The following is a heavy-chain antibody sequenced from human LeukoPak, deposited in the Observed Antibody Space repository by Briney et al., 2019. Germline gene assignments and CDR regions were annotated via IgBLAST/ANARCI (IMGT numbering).Heavy chain of an antibody. Sequence: PSVTLSLTCAVSGGSISSSNWWSWVRQPPGKGLEWIGEIYHSGNPNYNPSLNGRVTMSLDKSSNQLSLHLTSVTAADTATYFCSRESGPFSPFGYWGQGTLVIVSS. CDR3: SRESGPFSPFGY. CDR1: GGSISSSNW. D-gene: IGHD1-26*01. J-gene: IGHJ4*02. V-gene: IGHV4/OR15-8*02. CDR2: IYHSGNP.